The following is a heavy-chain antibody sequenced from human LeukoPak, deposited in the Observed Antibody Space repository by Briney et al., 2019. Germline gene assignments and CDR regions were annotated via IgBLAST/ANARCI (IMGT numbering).Heavy chain of an antibody. CDR3: ARRGIQLWPHDDY. Sequence: GGSLRLSCTVSGFTFSGYEMNWVRQAPGKGLEWVSYISSSGSTIFYADSVKGRFTISRDNAKNSLYLQMNSLRAGDTAVYYCARRGIQLWPHDDYWGQGTLVTVSS. J-gene: IGHJ4*02. CDR1: GFTFSGYE. D-gene: IGHD5-18*01. CDR2: ISSSGSTI. V-gene: IGHV3-48*03.